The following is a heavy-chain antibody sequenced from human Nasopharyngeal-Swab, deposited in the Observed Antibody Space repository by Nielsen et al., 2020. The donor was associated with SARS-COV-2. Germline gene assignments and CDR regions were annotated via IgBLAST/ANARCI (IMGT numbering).Heavy chain of an antibody. D-gene: IGHD3-16*01. J-gene: IGHJ6*02. CDR2: IIPIFGTA. CDR1: GGTFSSYA. Sequence: SVKVSCKASGGTFSSYAISWVRQAPGQGLEWMGGIIPIFGTANYAQKFQGRVTITADESTSTAYMELSSLRSEDTAVYYCARKRGPMTYYYGMDVWGQGTTVTVSS. V-gene: IGHV1-69*13. CDR3: ARKRGPMTYYYGMDV.